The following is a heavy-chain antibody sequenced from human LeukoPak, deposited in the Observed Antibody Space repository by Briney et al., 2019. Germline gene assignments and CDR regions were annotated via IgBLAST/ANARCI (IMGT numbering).Heavy chain of an antibody. V-gene: IGHV4-4*07. J-gene: IGHJ2*01. CDR2: IYTSGGT. Sequence: SETLSLTCTVSGVAFTSYYMSWIRQPAGKGLEWIWRIYTSGGTNYNPSSKSRITMSLDTSKNNFCLKLSSVTAAATAVYYCARDWMDSGRWFRWYFDTWGRGTLVTVSS. CDR1: GVAFTSYY. D-gene: IGHD3-10*01. CDR3: ARDWMDSGRWFRWYFDT.